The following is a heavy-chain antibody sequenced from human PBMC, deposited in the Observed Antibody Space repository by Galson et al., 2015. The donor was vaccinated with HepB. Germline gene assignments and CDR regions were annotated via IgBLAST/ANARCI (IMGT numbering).Heavy chain of an antibody. D-gene: IGHD1-20*01. V-gene: IGHV1-69*04. CDR2: IIPIVGIA. J-gene: IGHJ6*04. CDR1: GGTFSRSA. Sequence: SVKVSCKASGGTFSRSAVSWVRQAPGQGLEWMGKIIPIVGIANYAQKFQGRIMITADRSTSTAYMELTSLRSEDTAIYYCAKGGGRYNWNDEMDVWGEGTMVTVSS. CDR3: AKGGGRYNWNDEMDV.